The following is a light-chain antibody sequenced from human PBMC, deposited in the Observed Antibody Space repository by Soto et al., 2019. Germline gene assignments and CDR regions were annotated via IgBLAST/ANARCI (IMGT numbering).Light chain of an antibody. CDR1: SGHSSYA. Sequence: QSVLTQSPSASASLGASVKLTCTLSSGHSSYAIAWHQQQPEKGPRYLMKLESDGSHYKGDGIPARFSGSSSGAERYLTNSSLQSEDEAEYYCQTWNSGIVVFGGGTKLTVL. CDR3: QTWNSGIVV. V-gene: IGLV4-69*01. J-gene: IGLJ2*01. CDR2: LESDGSH.